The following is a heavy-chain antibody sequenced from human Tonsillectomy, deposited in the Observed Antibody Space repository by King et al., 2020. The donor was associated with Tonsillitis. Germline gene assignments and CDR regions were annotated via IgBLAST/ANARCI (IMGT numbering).Heavy chain of an antibody. D-gene: IGHD5-18*01. V-gene: IGHV4-59*01. Sequence: QLQESGPGLVKPSESLSLTCTVSGGSISSYYWSWIRQPPGKGLEWIGYIYYIGSTNYNPSLKSRVTISVDTSKNQFSLKLSSVTAADTAVYYCTRDRGYGFLFDYWGQGTLVTVSS. CDR2: IYYIGST. CDR3: TRDRGYGFLFDY. CDR1: GGSISSYY. J-gene: IGHJ4*02.